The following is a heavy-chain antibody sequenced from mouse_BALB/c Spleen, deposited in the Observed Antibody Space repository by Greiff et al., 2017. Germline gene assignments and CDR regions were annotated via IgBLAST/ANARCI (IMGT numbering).Heavy chain of an antibody. D-gene: IGHD2-1*01. CDR2: ISSGGSYT. CDR3: ARHENYGNYGYFDV. Sequence: EVQGVESGGGLVKPGGSLKLSCAASGFTSSSYAMSWVRQTPEKRLEWVATISSGGSYTYYPDSVKGRFTISRDNAKNNLYLQMSSLRSEDTAMYYCARHENYGNYGYFDVWGAGTTVTVSS. CDR1: GFTSSSYA. J-gene: IGHJ1*01. V-gene: IGHV5-9-3*01.